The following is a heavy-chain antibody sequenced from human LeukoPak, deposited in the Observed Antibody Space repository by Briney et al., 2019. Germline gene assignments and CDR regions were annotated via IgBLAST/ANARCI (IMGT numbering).Heavy chain of an antibody. J-gene: IGHJ4*02. D-gene: IGHD2-15*01. CDR1: GFTFSSFG. V-gene: IGHV3-33*01. CDR3: ARDHAGSGRAFDY. CDR2: IWYDASNK. Sequence: GGSLRLSCAASGFTFSSFGMHWVRQAPGKGLEWVAVIWYDASNKYYADSVKGRFTISRDNSKNTLFLQMNSLRDDDTAVYYCARDHAGSGRAFDYWGQGTLVTVSS.